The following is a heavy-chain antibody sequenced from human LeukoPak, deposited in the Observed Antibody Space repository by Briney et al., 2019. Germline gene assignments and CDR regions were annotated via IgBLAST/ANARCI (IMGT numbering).Heavy chain of an antibody. CDR1: GYTFTGYF. D-gene: IGHD6-19*01. J-gene: IGHJ3*02. CDR3: ARVSSIAVAGREAFDI. Sequence: ASVKVSCKASGYTFTGYFMRWVRQAHGQGLEWMGWINPNSGGTNYAQKFQGRVTMTRDTSISTAYMELSRLRSDDTAVYYCARVSSIAVAGREAFDIWGQGTMVTVSS. CDR2: INPNSGGT. V-gene: IGHV1-2*02.